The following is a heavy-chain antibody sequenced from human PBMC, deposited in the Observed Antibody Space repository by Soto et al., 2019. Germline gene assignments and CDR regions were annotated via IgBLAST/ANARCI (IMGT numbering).Heavy chain of an antibody. J-gene: IGHJ6*03. V-gene: IGHV4-59*01. D-gene: IGHD3-10*01. CDR1: GGSISSYY. CDR3: ASSTITMVRGALRYYYYYYMDV. Sequence: SETLSLTCTVSGGSISSYYWSWIRQPPGKGLEWIGYIYYSGSTNYNPSLKSRVTISVDTSKNQFSLKLSSVTAADTAVYYCASSTITMVRGALRYYYYYYMDVWGKGTTVTVSS. CDR2: IYYSGST.